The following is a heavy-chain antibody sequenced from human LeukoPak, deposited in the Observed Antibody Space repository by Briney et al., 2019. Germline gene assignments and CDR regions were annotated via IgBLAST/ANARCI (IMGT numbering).Heavy chain of an antibody. Sequence: SLRLSCAASGFTFADYAMHWVRQAPGKGLEWVSGITWNSGTIGYADSVKGRFTISRDNAKNSLYLQMNSLRAEDTALYYCAKDMGSSGRQNWFDPWGKGTLVTVSS. CDR2: ITWNSGTI. V-gene: IGHV3-9*01. CDR1: GFTFADYA. D-gene: IGHD6-19*01. J-gene: IGHJ5*02. CDR3: AKDMGSSGRQNWFDP.